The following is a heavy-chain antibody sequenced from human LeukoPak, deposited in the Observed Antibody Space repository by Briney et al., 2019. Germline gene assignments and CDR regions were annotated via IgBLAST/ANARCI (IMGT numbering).Heavy chain of an antibody. Sequence: GSLTLSCAASGFTVSSNYMSWVRLDPGKAREWVSVIYSGGSTYYADSVKGRFTISSDNSKNTLYLQMNSLRAEDTAVYYCARATQVGASTDYWGQGTLVTVSS. CDR1: GFTVSSNY. V-gene: IGHV3-66*01. D-gene: IGHD1-26*01. CDR3: ARATQVGASTDY. J-gene: IGHJ4*02. CDR2: IYSGGST.